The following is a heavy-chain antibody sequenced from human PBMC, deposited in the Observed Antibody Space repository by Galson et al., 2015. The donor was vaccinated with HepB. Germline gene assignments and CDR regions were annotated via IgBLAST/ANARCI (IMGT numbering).Heavy chain of an antibody. D-gene: IGHD3-22*01. V-gene: IGHV1-69*13. CDR2: IIPIFGTA. CDR1: GGTFSSYA. J-gene: IGHJ6*02. CDR3: ARTYYYDRSGYLLYYYGMDV. Sequence: SVKVSCKASGGTFSSYAISWVRQAPGQGLEWMGGIIPIFGTANYAQKFQGRVTITADESTSTAYMELSSLRSEDTAVYYCARTYYYDRSGYLLYYYGMDVWGQGTTVTVSS.